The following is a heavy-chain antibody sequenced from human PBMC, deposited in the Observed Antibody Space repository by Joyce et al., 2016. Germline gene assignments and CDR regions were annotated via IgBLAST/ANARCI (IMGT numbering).Heavy chain of an antibody. Sequence: AEVKKPGESLKISCKGVGYSFTSYWLGWVRQMPGKGLELMGSIHPEYSDTRYSPSFQGQVTIAVDRSIKTAHLRWGSLRASDTAIYYCARSAVRGTLSPFFDYWGQGSLVTVSS. CDR1: GYSFTSYW. J-gene: IGHJ4*02. D-gene: IGHD3-16*01. CDR3: ARSAVRGTLSPFFDY. CDR2: IHPEYSDT. V-gene: IGHV5-51*01.